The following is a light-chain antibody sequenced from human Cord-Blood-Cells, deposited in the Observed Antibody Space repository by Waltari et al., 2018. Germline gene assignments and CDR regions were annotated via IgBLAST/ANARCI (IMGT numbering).Light chain of an antibody. Sequence: IQMTQSRSSLSPSVGDRVTITSRASQSISGYLNGYQQKPGKAPKLLIYAASSLQSGVPPRFSGSRSGTDFTLNISSLQPAAFATYYCQQSYNIPYTFGQGTKLEIK. CDR2: AAS. CDR3: QQSYNIPYT. CDR1: QSISGY. V-gene: IGKV1-39*01. J-gene: IGKJ2*01.